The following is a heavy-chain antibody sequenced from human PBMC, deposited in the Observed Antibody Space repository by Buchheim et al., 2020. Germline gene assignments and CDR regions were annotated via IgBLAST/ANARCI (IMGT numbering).Heavy chain of an antibody. CDR1: GGSFSGYY. CDR2: INHSGST. V-gene: IGHV4-34*01. J-gene: IGHJ6*03. Sequence: QLQLQESGPGLLKPSETLSLTCAVYGGSFSGYYWSWIRQPPGKGLEWIGEINHSGSTNYNPSLKSRVTISVDTSKNQFSLKLSSVTAADTAVYYCARTYCHFWWGYIDVWGKGTT. D-gene: IGHD3-3*01. CDR3: ARTYCHFWWGYIDV.